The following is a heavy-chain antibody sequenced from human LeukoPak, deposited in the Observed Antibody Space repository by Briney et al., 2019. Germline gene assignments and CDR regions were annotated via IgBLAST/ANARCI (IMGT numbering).Heavy chain of an antibody. CDR1: GFTFSSYA. CDR3: AKLDSSGYYLDAFDI. D-gene: IGHD3-22*01. Sequence: GGSLRLSCAASGFTFSSYAMSWVRQAPGKGLEWVSAISGSGGSTYYADSVKGRFTISRDNSKNTLYLQMNSLRAEDTAVYYCAKLDSSGYYLDAFDIWGQGTMVTVAS. J-gene: IGHJ3*02. CDR2: ISGSGGST. V-gene: IGHV3-23*01.